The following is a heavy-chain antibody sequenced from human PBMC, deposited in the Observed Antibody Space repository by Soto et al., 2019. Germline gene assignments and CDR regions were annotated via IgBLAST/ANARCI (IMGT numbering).Heavy chain of an antibody. V-gene: IGHV6-1*01. Sequence: SQTLSLSCAISGDSVSTNSATWDWVRKSPSRGLEWLGRTYYRSNWYTDYAVSVKGRITISPDTSNNQLSLQLNSVTPDDTAVYYCARLIGNSWLDSWGQGTLVTVSS. D-gene: IGHD2-8*01. CDR2: TYYRSNWYT. CDR1: GDSVSTNSAT. J-gene: IGHJ5*01. CDR3: ARLIGNSWLDS.